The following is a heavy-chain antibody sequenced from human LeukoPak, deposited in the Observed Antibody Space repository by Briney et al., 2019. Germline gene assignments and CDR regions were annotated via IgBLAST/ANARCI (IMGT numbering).Heavy chain of an antibody. Sequence: GGSLRLSCAPSGFNFISYQMNWVRQAPGKGLEWISYISSSGTIYYAESVKGRFTISRDDGKSELYLQMNSLRAEDTATYFCSRHDDGAGTYYFSYYMDVWGRGTTVTVSS. CDR3: SRHDDGAGTYYFSYYMDV. D-gene: IGHD3-10*01. CDR1: GFNFISYQ. CDR2: ISSSGTI. V-gene: IGHV3-48*03. J-gene: IGHJ6*03.